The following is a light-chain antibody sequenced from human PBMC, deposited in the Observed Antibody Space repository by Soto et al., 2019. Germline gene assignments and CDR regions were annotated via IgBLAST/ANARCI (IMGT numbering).Light chain of an antibody. CDR1: QPIRTW. Sequence: DIQVTQSPSTLSASVGDRVTITCRASQPIRTWLAWYQEKPGKAPNLLIYKASSLASGVPSRFSGSGSGTEFTLTISSLQPDDLATYYCQQYNSFPWTFGQGTKVDIK. J-gene: IGKJ1*01. V-gene: IGKV1-5*03. CDR3: QQYNSFPWT. CDR2: KAS.